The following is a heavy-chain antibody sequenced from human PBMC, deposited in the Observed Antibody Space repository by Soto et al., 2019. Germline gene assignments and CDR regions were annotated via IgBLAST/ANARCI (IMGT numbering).Heavy chain of an antibody. Sequence: SATLSLTCTVSGGSISSYYWSWIRQPPGKGLEWIGYIYYSGSTNYNPSLKSRVTISVDTSKNQFSLKLSSVTAADTAVYYCAREGYSSGYYYYYGMDVWGQGTTVTAP. V-gene: IGHV4-59*01. D-gene: IGHD3-22*01. J-gene: IGHJ6*02. CDR1: GGSISSYY. CDR3: AREGYSSGYYYYYGMDV. CDR2: IYYSGST.